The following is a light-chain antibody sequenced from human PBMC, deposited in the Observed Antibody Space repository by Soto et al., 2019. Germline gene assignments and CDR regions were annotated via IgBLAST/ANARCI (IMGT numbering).Light chain of an antibody. Sequence: DIQMTQSPSSLSVSVGARVTITCRASQDISKNLAWYQQIPGKAPKLLIFAASTLQSGVPSRFSASGSGTYFILTVGGLQPEDAATYYCQQTKGFPLTFGGGTKLDIK. CDR2: AAS. J-gene: IGKJ4*01. CDR1: QDISKN. V-gene: IGKV1-12*01. CDR3: QQTKGFPLT.